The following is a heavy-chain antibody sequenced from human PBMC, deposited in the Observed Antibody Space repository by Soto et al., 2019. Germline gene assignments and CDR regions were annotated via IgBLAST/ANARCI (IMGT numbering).Heavy chain of an antibody. CDR3: AREGAKAWMDV. J-gene: IGHJ6*02. Sequence: QVQLQESGPGLVKPSQTLSLTCTVSGGSISSGGYYWSWIRQHPGKGLEWIGYIYYSGSTYYNPSLKSRXTXSXXTSKNQFSLKLSSVTAADTAVYYCAREGAKAWMDVWGQGTTVTVSS. CDR1: GGSISSGGYY. V-gene: IGHV4-31*03. CDR2: IYYSGST. D-gene: IGHD3-16*01.